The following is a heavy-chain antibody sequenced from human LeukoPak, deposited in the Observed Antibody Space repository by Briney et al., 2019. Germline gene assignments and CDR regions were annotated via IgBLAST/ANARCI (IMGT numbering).Heavy chain of an antibody. CDR1: GFTLSSYW. V-gene: IGHV3-74*01. D-gene: IGHD3-3*01. J-gene: IGHJ4*02. CDR2: INSDGSTT. Sequence: GGSLRLSCAASGFTLSSYWMHWVRQAPGKGLLWVSRINSDGSTTSYADSVKGRFTISRDTAKNTLYLQMNSLRAEDTAVYYCARESRSNYDFWSGYHFDYWGQGTLVTVSS. CDR3: ARESRSNYDFWSGYHFDY.